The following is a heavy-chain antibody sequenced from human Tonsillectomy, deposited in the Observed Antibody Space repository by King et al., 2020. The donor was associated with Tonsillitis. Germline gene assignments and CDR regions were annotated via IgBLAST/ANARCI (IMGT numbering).Heavy chain of an antibody. V-gene: IGHV3-30*02. D-gene: IGHD3-10*01. Sequence: QVQLVESGGGVVQPGGSLRLSCAASGFTFSSYGMHWVRQAPGKGLEWVAFIRYDGSKQYYADSVKGRFTISRDNSKNTLYLHMNSLRADDTAVYYCAKDPTGGWFGEELNYFDYWGQGTLVTVSS. CDR1: GFTFSSYG. CDR2: IRYDGSKQ. J-gene: IGHJ4*02. CDR3: AKDPTGGWFGEELNYFDY.